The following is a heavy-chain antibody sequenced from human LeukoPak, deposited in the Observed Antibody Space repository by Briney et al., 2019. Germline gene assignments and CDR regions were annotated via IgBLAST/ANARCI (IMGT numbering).Heavy chain of an antibody. CDR2: IYYTGST. J-gene: IGHJ4*02. Sequence: SETLSLTCTVSGGSISRDYWSWIRQPPGKGLEWIGYIYYTGSTNYNPSLKSRVTISVDTSKNQFSLKLSSVTAADTAVYYCASQDTSGYYAPFDYWGQGTLVTVSS. CDR1: GGSISRDY. V-gene: IGHV4-59*08. CDR3: ASQDTSGYYAPFDY. D-gene: IGHD3-22*01.